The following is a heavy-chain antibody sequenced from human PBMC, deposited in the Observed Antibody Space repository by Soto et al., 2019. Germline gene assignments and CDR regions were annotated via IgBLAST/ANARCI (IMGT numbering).Heavy chain of an antibody. CDR2: ISGSGGST. Sequence: PGESLKISCAASGFTFSSYAMSWVRQAPGKGLEWVSAISGSGGSTYYADSVKGRFTISRDNSKNTRYLQMNSLRAEDTAVYYCAKCRRYYDILTGYSDYYYYGMDVWGQGTTVTVSS. CDR3: AKCRRYYDILTGYSDYYYYGMDV. D-gene: IGHD3-9*01. V-gene: IGHV3-23*01. J-gene: IGHJ6*02. CDR1: GFTFSSYA.